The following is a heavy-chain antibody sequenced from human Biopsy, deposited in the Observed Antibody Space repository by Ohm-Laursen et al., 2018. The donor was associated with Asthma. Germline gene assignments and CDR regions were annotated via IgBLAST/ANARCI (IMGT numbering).Heavy chain of an antibody. J-gene: IGHJ6*02. V-gene: IGHV1-18*01. CDR1: GYTFNSAG. CDR2: ISVYNGNT. D-gene: IGHD3-10*01. Sequence: ASVKVSCNPSGYTFNSAGITWVRQALGQGLEWMGWISVYNGNTRVAQKLQDRVTMITDTPTSTAYMELRSLRSDDTAVYFCARAVDYSHYYGIDVWGQGTTVTVS. CDR3: ARAVDYSHYYGIDV.